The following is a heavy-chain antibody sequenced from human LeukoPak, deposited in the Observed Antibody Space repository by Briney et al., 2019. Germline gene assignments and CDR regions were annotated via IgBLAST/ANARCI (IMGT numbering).Heavy chain of an antibody. CDR1: GFTFSSYA. J-gene: IGHJ4*02. CDR3: AKDSMDIVVVVAATTGSAFDY. V-gene: IGHV3-23*01. D-gene: IGHD2-15*01. Sequence: PGGSLRLSCAASGFTFSSYAMSWVRQAPGKGLEWVSAISGSGGSTYYADSVKGRFTISRDNSKNTLYLQMNSLRAEDTAVYYCAKDSMDIVVVVAATTGSAFDYWGQGTLVTVSS. CDR2: ISGSGGST.